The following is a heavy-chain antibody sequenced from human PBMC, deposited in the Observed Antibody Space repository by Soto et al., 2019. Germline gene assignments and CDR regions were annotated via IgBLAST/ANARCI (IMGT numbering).Heavy chain of an antibody. CDR2: IYYSGST. J-gene: IGHJ5*02. Sequence: TSETLSLTCTVAGGSISSYYWSWIRQPPGKGLEWIGYIYYSGSTNYNPSLKSRVTISVDTSKNQFSLKLSSVTAADTAVYYCARDNNWFDPSGQGTLVTVSS. V-gene: IGHV4-59*01. CDR3: ARDNNWFDP. CDR1: GGSISSYY.